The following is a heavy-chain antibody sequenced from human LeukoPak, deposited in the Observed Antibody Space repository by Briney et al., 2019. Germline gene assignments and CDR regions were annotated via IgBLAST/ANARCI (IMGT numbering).Heavy chain of an antibody. Sequence: PGGSLRLSCAASGFSLSNYWISWVRQAPGKGLEWVANIKLDGSEKYYVNSVKGRFTTSRDNAKNSLNLQMNSLRAEDTAVYYCARETRGSYVPGLDSWGQGTPVTVSS. CDR3: ARETRGSYVPGLDS. J-gene: IGHJ4*02. D-gene: IGHD1-26*01. V-gene: IGHV3-7*01. CDR2: IKLDGSEK. CDR1: GFSLSNYW.